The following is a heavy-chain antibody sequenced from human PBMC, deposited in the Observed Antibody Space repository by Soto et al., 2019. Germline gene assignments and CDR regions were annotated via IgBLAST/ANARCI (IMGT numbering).Heavy chain of an antibody. Sequence: GGSLRLSCAASGFTYSNYAVTWVRQAPGKELEWVSTISGSGGSTYYADTVTGRFTICRDISKNTLYLQMNSLRVEGTDVYYCAKDQCRSWYERRYWGQRTLVTVSS. V-gene: IGHV3-23*01. CDR2: ISGSGGST. D-gene: IGHD6-13*01. CDR1: GFTYSNYA. J-gene: IGHJ4*02. CDR3: AKDQCRSWYERRY.